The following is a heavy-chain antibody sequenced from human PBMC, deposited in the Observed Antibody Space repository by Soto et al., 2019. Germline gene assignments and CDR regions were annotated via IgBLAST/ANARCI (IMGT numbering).Heavy chain of an antibody. V-gene: IGHV1-2*02. J-gene: IGHJ6*02. CDR1: GYTFTGYY. D-gene: IGHD3-10*01. CDR2: INPNSGGT. Sequence: QVQLVQSGAEVKKPGASVKVSCKASGYTFTGYYMHWVRQAPGQGLEWMGWINPNSGGTNYAQKFQARVTMTRDTSVSTAYMELSRLRSEDTAVYYCARASRELLWVGESRLDYGMDVWGQGTMVTVSS. CDR3: ARASRELLWVGESRLDYGMDV.